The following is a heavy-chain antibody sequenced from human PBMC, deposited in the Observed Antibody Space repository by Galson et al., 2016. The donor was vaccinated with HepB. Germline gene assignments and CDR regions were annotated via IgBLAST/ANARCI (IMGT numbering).Heavy chain of an antibody. CDR2: IIPIFATP. J-gene: IGHJ4*02. D-gene: IGHD3-16*01. CDR1: RNTFDNYI. Sequence: SVKVSCKASRNTFDNYIITWVRQAPGQGLEWMGGIIPIFATPMYAQKLQGRVTITADDSTSTAYMELTSLRFAATAVYYCAADPGDTLPGNYLDNWGQGTLVTSSS. V-gene: IGHV1-69*13. CDR3: AADPGDTLPGNYLDN.